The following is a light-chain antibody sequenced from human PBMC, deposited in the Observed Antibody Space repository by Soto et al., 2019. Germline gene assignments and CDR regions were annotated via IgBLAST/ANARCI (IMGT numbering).Light chain of an antibody. CDR2: RAS. Sequence: EIVMTQSPATLSVSPAARATLSCRASQSVSSNLAWYQQKPGQAPILLIHRASSRDTGIPDRFSGSGSGTDFTLTISRLEPEDFAVYYCQQYNSWLWTFGQGTKVDIK. V-gene: IGKV3D-15*01. CDR1: QSVSSN. J-gene: IGKJ1*01. CDR3: QQYNSWLWT.